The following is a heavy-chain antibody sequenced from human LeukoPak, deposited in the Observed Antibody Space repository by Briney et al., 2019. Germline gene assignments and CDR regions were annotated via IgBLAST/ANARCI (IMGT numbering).Heavy chain of an antibody. CDR3: ARDRVYDSSGYYP. D-gene: IGHD3-22*01. Sequence: SETLSLTCTVSGGSISSSSYYWGWIRQPPGKGLEWIGSIYYSGSTYYNPSLKSRVTISVDTSKNQFSLKLSSVTAADTAVYYCARDRVYDSSGYYPWGQGTLVTVSS. J-gene: IGHJ5*02. CDR2: IYYSGST. CDR1: GGSISSSSYY. V-gene: IGHV4-39*07.